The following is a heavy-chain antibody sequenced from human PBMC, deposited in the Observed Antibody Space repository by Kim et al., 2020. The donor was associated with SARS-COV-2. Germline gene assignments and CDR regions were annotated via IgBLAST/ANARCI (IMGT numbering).Heavy chain of an antibody. Sequence: SETLSLTCAVYGGSFSGYYWSWIRQPPGKGLEWIGEINHSGSTNYNPSLKSRVTISVDTSKNQFSLKLSSVTAADTAVYCFARDCSSTSCYSFISRWRLLYDWGQGSLVTVSS. CDR3: ARDCSSTSCYSFISRWRLLYD. V-gene: IGHV4-34*01. D-gene: IGHD2-2*01. CDR2: INHSGST. J-gene: IGHJ4*02. CDR1: GGSFSGYY.